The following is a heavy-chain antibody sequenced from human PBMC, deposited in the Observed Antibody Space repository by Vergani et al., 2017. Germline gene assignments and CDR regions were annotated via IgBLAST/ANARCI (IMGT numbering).Heavy chain of an antibody. V-gene: IGHV3-73*02. D-gene: IGHD3-10*01. CDR1: GFTFSGSA. CDR3: TRYGSGSDHDYYYFYFMDV. Sequence: EVQLVESGGGLVQPGGSLKLSCAASGFTFSGSAMHWVRQASGKGLEWVGRIRSKANSYATAYAASVKGRFTISRDDSKNTAYLQMNSLKTEDTAVYYCTRYGSGSDHDYYYFYFMDVWGKXP. J-gene: IGHJ6*03. CDR2: IRSKANSYAT.